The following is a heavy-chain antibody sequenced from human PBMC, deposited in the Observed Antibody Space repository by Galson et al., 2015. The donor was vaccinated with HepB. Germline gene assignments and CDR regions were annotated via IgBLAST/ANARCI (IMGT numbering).Heavy chain of an antibody. V-gene: IGHV3-30-3*01. CDR1: GFTFSSYA. CDR2: ISYDGSNK. CDR3: ARESGGYSYVFYMDV. J-gene: IGHJ6*03. Sequence: SLRLSCAASGFTFSSYAMHWVRQAPGKGLEWVAVISYDGSNKYYADSVKGRLTISRDNSKNTLYLQMNSLRAEDTAVYYCARESGGYSYVFYMDVWGKGTTVTVSS. D-gene: IGHD5-18*01.